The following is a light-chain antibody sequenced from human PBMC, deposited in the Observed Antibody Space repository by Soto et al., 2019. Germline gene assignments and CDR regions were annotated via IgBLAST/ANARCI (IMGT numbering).Light chain of an antibody. J-gene: IGKJ1*01. CDR2: AAS. Sequence: DIQMTQSPFSLSASVGDRVTITCRASQSISRDLNWYQQKPGKAPNLLIYAASTLESGVPSRFSGSGSGTDFTLTSSSLEPEDFAVYYCQQRSNWPPTFGQGTKVDIK. CDR3: QQRSNWPPT. CDR1: QSISRD. V-gene: IGKV1-39*01.